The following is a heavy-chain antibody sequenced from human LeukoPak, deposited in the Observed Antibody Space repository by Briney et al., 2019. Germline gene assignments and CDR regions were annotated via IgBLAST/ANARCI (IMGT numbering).Heavy chain of an antibody. V-gene: IGHV4-59*08. CDR2: FHYSGST. D-gene: IGHD6-6*01. CDR1: GGSISSYY. CDR3: ARLGDSSSRLYYFDY. J-gene: IGHJ4*02. Sequence: PSETLSLTCTVSGGSISSYYWSRIRPPPGKGLEWIGYFHYSGSTNYNPSLKSRVNISVDTSKNQFSLKLCSVTAADTAVYHCARLGDSSSRLYYFDYWGQGTLVTVSS.